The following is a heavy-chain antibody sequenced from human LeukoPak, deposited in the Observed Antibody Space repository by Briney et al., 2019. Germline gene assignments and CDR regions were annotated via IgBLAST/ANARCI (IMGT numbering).Heavy chain of an antibody. CDR1: GFTFSSYA. CDR2: ISYDGSNK. V-gene: IGHV3-30-3*01. CDR3: AARVAYDAFDI. J-gene: IGHJ3*02. D-gene: IGHD5-12*01. Sequence: GGSLRLSCAASGFTFSSYAMHWVRQAPGKGLEWVAVISYDGSNKYYADSVKGRFTISRGNSKNTLYLQMNSLRAEDTAVYYCAARVAYDAFDIWGQGTMVTVSS.